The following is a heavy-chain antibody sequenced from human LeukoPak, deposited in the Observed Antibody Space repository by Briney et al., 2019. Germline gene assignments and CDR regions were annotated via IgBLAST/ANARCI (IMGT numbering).Heavy chain of an antibody. D-gene: IGHD5-24*01. Sequence: SETLSLTCTVSGGSISSSSNYWGWIRQPPGKGMEWIGSIYYSGSTYHNPSLKSRVTISVDTSKNQFSLKLSSVTAADTAVYYCARRRLQTDYDYWGQGTLVTVSS. CDR3: ARRRLQTDYDY. J-gene: IGHJ4*02. CDR1: GGSISSSSNY. V-gene: IGHV4-39*01. CDR2: IYYSGST.